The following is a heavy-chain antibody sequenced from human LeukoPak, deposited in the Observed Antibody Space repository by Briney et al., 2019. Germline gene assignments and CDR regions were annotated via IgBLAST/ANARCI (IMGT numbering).Heavy chain of an antibody. D-gene: IGHD2-15*01. CDR3: ASNSYSPEYFQH. CDR2: IYSGGST. CDR1: GFSVSNNY. Sequence: GGSLRLSCAASGFSVSNNYMSWVRQAPGKGLEWVSVIYSGGSTFYADSVKGRFTISRDNSKNTLYLQMNSLRAEDTAVYYCASNSYSPEYFQHWGQGTLVTVSS. J-gene: IGHJ1*01. V-gene: IGHV3-66*01.